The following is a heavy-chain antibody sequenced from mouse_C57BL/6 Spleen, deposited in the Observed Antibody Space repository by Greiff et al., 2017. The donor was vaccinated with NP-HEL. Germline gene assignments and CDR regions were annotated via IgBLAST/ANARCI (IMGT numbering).Heavy chain of an antibody. V-gene: IGHV5-9*01. D-gene: IGHD3-1*01. CDR3: ARQLEGAYYYAMDY. Sequence: EVMLVESGGGLVKPGGSLKLSCAASGFTFSSYTMSWVRQTPEKRLEWVATISGSGGNTYYPDSVKGRFTISRDNAKNTLYLQMSSLRSEDTALYYCARQLEGAYYYAMDYWGQGTSVTVSS. J-gene: IGHJ4*01. CDR1: GFTFSSYT. CDR2: ISGSGGNT.